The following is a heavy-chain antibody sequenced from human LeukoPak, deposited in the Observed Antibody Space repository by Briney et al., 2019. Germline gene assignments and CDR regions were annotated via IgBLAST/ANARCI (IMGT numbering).Heavy chain of an antibody. J-gene: IGHJ4*02. Sequence: SVKVSCKASGGTFSSYAISWVRQAPGQGLEWMGGIIPIFGTANYAQKFQGRVTITADESTSTAYMELNSLRSEDTAVYYCASGRSGWYYFDYWGQGTLVTVSS. V-gene: IGHV1-69*13. D-gene: IGHD6-19*01. CDR3: ASGRSGWYYFDY. CDR2: IIPIFGTA. CDR1: GGTFSSYA.